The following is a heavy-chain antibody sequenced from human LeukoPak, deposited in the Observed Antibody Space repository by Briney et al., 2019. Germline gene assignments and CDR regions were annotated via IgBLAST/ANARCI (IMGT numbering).Heavy chain of an antibody. J-gene: IGHJ6*02. CDR2: INHSGST. D-gene: IGHD6-19*01. Sequence: SETLSLTCAVYGGSFSGYYWSWIRQPPGKGLEWIGEINHSGSTNYNPSLKSRVTISVDTSKNQFSLKLSSVTAADTAVYYCGRVHSSGCYYYYGMDVWGQGTTVTVSS. V-gene: IGHV4-34*01. CDR1: GGSFSGYY. CDR3: GRVHSSGCYYYYGMDV.